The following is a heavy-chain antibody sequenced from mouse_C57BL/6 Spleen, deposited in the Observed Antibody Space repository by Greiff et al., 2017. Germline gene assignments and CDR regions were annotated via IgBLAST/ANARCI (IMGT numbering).Heavy chain of an antibody. J-gene: IGHJ4*01. CDR1: GYAFRSSW. V-gene: IGHV1-82*01. CDR2: IYPGDGDT. Sequence: VQLQQSGPELVKPGASVKISCKASGYAFRSSWMNWVKQRPGQGLEWIGRIYPGDGDTNYNGKFKGKATLTADKSSSTAYMQLSSLTSEDSAVYFCARGDGYYDYAMDYWGQGTSVTVSS. CDR3: ARGDGYYDYAMDY. D-gene: IGHD2-3*01.